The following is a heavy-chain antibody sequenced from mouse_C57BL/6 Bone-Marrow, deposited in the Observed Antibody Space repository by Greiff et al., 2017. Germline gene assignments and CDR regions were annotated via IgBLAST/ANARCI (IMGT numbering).Heavy chain of an antibody. CDR3: AREGYYYGSSRYFDV. CDR2: IDPSDSYT. V-gene: IGHV1-59*01. D-gene: IGHD1-1*01. Sequence: QVQLQQPGAELVRPGTSVKLSCKASGYTFTSYWMHWVKQRPGQGLEWIGVIDPSDSYTNYNQKFKGKATLTVDTSSSTAYMQLSSLTSEDSAVYYCAREGYYYGSSRYFDVWGTGTTVTVSS. J-gene: IGHJ1*03. CDR1: GYTFTSYW.